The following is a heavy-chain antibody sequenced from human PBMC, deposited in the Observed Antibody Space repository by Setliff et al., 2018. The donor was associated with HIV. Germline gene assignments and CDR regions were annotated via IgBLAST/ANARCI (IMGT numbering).Heavy chain of an antibody. CDR3: ASLTDYGGDSGSH. Sequence: SETLSLTCAVYGGSFSGYYWSWIRQPPGKGLEWIGEIIHSGSTNYNPSLKSRVTISVDTSKNQFSLRLSAVTAADTAVYYCASLTDYGGDSGSHWGQGTLVTVSS. CDR1: GGSFSGYY. J-gene: IGHJ4*02. CDR2: IIHSGST. D-gene: IGHD4-17*01. V-gene: IGHV4-34*12.